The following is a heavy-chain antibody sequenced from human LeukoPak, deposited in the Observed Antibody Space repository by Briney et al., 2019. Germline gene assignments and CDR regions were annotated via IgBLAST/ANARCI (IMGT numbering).Heavy chain of an antibody. Sequence: GGSLRLSCAASGFTFSTHSMSWVRQSPGRGLDWVSSISSGSSHIYYADSMKGRFTISRDNAENSLFLQMNSLRAEDTAVYYCARDFRTQLDGYSPPYHFDYWGQGALVNVSS. V-gene: IGHV3-21*01. CDR2: ISSGSSHI. D-gene: IGHD5-24*01. CDR1: GFTFSTHS. CDR3: ARDFRTQLDGYSPPYHFDY. J-gene: IGHJ4*02.